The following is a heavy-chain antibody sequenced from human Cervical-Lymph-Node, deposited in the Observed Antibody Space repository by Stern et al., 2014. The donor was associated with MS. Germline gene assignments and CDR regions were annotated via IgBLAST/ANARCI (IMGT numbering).Heavy chain of an antibody. D-gene: IGHD2-8*01. CDR2: ISYDGNHK. CDR3: ARDYEDTSMLFDH. Sequence: LQLLASWGAVVQPGRSLRLSCVASGFTFSSYGMHWVHQGPGKGMVWGTVISYDGNHKYDAASVNVRFTISRDKSKNTLHLQMNSVTPDDTSIYYCARDYEDTSMLFDHWGQGTLVTVSS. CDR1: GFTFSSYG. V-gene: IGHV3-30*03. J-gene: IGHJ4*02.